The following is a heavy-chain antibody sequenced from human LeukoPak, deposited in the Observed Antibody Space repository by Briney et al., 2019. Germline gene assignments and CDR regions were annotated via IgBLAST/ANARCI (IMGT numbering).Heavy chain of an antibody. Sequence: ASVKVSCKASGYTFTGYYMHWVRQPPGQGLEWMGWINPNSGGTNYAQKFQGRVTMTRDTSISTAYMELSRLRSDDTAVYYCARELRRGYGGNSGYWGQGTLVTVSS. CDR1: GYTFTGYY. CDR3: ARELRRGYGGNSGY. J-gene: IGHJ4*02. V-gene: IGHV1-2*02. CDR2: INPNSGGT. D-gene: IGHD4-23*01.